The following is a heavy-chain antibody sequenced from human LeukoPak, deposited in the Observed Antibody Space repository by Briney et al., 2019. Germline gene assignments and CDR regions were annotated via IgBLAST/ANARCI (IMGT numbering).Heavy chain of an antibody. V-gene: IGHV3-23*01. J-gene: IGHJ4*02. D-gene: IGHD3-22*01. CDR1: GFTFSNYA. CDR3: AKDRATYYYDSSGFS. CDR2: ISSSGGIT. Sequence: GGSLRLSCAASGFTFSNYAMSWARKVPERGLKWTLPISSSGGITKYVDSVQGRFTVSRDNSKNTLYLQMNSLRAEDTAVYYCAKDRATYYYDSSGFSWGQGTLVTVSS.